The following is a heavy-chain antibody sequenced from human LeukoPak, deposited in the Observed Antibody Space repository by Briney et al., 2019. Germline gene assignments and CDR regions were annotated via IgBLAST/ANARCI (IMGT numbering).Heavy chain of an antibody. V-gene: IGHV3-74*01. CDR2: INTDGSST. CDR3: ASDGYDFWGGYPLNYFYHYMDV. Sequence: LGGSLRLSCAASGFTFTSYWMHWVRQAPGKGLVWVSRINTDGSSTSYAASVKGRFTISRDNAKNTLYLQMNSLRAEDTAVYYCASDGYDFWGGYPLNYFYHYMDVWGKGTTVTVSS. D-gene: IGHD3-3*01. CDR1: GFTFTSYW. J-gene: IGHJ6*03.